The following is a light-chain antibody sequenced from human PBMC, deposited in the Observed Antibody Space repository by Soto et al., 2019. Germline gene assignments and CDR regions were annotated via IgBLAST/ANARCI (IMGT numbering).Light chain of an antibody. Sequence: EVELTQSPPTLSLSPGERAGLXCRASESVFGYLAWYQHKPGQAPRLLIYDASNRATGVPARFSGSGSGTDFTLTISSLEPEDFAVYYCQQRYRWPPITFGQGTRLEIK. J-gene: IGKJ5*01. CDR1: ESVFGY. CDR3: QQRYRWPPIT. V-gene: IGKV3-11*01. CDR2: DAS.